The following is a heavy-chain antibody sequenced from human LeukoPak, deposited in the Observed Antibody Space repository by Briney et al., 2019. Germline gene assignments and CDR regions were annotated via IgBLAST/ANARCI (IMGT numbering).Heavy chain of an antibody. CDR3: ARGADIVVVVAADGWFDP. CDR1: GYTFTGYY. Sequence: ASVKVSCKASGYTFTGYYMHWVRQAPGQGLEWMGWINPNSGGTNYAQKFQGRVTMTRNTSISTAYMELSSLRSEDTAVYYCARGADIVVVVAADGWFDPWGQGTLVTVSS. CDR2: INPNSGGT. V-gene: IGHV1-2*02. D-gene: IGHD2-15*01. J-gene: IGHJ5*02.